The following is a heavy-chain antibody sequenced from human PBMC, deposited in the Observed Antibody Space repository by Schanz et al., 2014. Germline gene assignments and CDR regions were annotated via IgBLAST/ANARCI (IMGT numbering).Heavy chain of an antibody. V-gene: IGHV3-48*01. J-gene: IGHJ4*02. CDR3: AKDPSYGSDWVKYLDH. Sequence: EVQLVESGGGLVQPGGSLRLSCAASGFTFSRNAMNWVRQAPGKGLEWVSYISATSAKIDYADSVQGRFTISRDNAKNSLYLQISSLRAEDTTVYYCAKDPSYGSDWVKYLDHWGQGTLVTVSS. CDR1: GFTFSRNA. D-gene: IGHD1-26*01. CDR2: ISATSAKI.